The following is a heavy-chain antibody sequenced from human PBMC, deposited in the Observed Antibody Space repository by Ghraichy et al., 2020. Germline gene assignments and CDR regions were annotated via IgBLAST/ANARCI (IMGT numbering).Heavy chain of an antibody. CDR3: ARGVPMVRGVIFDY. Sequence: SETLSLTCAVYGGSFSGYYWSWIRQPPGKGLEWIGEINHSGSTNYNPSLKSRVTISVDTSKNQFSLKLSSVTAADTAVYYCARGVPMVRGVIFDYWGQGTLVTVSS. CDR2: INHSGST. CDR1: GGSFSGYY. J-gene: IGHJ4*02. V-gene: IGHV4-34*01. D-gene: IGHD3-10*01.